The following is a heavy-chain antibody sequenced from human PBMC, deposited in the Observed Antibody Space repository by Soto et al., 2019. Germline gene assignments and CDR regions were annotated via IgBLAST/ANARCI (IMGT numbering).Heavy chain of an antibody. CDR1: GFIFSDYA. CDR3: ARKGGSFYGPFDY. V-gene: IGHV3-23*01. CDR2: IRGTDGTT. D-gene: IGHD1-26*01. J-gene: IGHJ4*02. Sequence: GGSLRLSCAASGFIFSDYAMSWVRQAPGKGLEWVSTIRGTDGTTYYADSVKGRFTISRDNSKNTLYLQMNSLRAEDAAIYYCARKGGSFYGPFDYWGQGTLVTVSS.